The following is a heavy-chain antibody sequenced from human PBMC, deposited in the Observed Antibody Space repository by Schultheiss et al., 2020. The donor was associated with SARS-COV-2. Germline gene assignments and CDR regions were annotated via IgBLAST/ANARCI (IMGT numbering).Heavy chain of an antibody. J-gene: IGHJ3*02. V-gene: IGHV1-8*02. CDR1: GYTFTSYG. CDR2: MNPNSGNT. CDR3: ARGAISYYDSSAEPPTQHGAAFDI. D-gene: IGHD3-22*01. Sequence: ASVKVSCKASGYTFTSYGISWVRQAPGQGLEWMGWMNPNSGNTGYAQKFQGRVTMTRNTSISTAYMELSSLRSEDTAVYYCARGAISYYDSSAEPPTQHGAAFDIWGQGTMVTVSS.